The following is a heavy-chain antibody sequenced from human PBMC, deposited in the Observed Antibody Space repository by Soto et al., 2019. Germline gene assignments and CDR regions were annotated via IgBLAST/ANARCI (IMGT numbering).Heavy chain of an antibody. CDR3: AGKSLGTTRDFDY. Sequence: KTSETLSLTCTVSGGSISSSSYYWGWIRQPPGKGLEWIGSIYYSGSTYYNPSLKSRVTISVDTSKNHFSLRLSSVTAADTAVYYCAGKSLGTTRDFDYWGQGTLVTVYS. D-gene: IGHD1-26*01. J-gene: IGHJ4*02. CDR2: IYYSGST. V-gene: IGHV4-39*02. CDR1: GGSISSSSYY.